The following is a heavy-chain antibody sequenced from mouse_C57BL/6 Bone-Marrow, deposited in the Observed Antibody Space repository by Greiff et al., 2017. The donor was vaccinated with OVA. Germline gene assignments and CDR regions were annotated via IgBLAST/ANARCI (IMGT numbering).Heavy chain of an antibody. V-gene: IGHV5-6*01. D-gene: IGHD1-1*01. CDR2: ISSGGSYT. CDR3: ARHVSSYVGFAY. Sequence: EVMLVESGGDLVKPGGSLKLSCAASGFTFSSYGMSWVRQTPDKRLEWVATISSGGSYTYYPDSVKGRFTISRDNAKNTLYLQMSSLKSEDTAMYYCARHVSSYVGFAYWGQGTLVTVSA. J-gene: IGHJ3*01. CDR1: GFTFSSYG.